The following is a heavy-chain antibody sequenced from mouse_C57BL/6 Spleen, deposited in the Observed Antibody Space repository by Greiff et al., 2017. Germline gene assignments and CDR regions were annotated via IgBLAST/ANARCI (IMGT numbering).Heavy chain of an antibody. D-gene: IGHD1-1*01. J-gene: IGHJ3*01. Sequence: EVKLVESGPGLVKPSQSLSLTCSVTGYSITSGYYWNWIRQFPGNKLEWMGYISYDGSNNYNPSLKNRISITRDTSKNQFFLKLNSVTTEDTATYYCARGYGSSPPFAYWGQGTLVTVSA. V-gene: IGHV3-6*01. CDR2: ISYDGSN. CDR3: ARGYGSSPPFAY. CDR1: GYSITSGYY.